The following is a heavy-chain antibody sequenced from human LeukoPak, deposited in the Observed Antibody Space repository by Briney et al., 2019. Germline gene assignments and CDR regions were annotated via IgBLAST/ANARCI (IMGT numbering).Heavy chain of an antibody. CDR2: IFYTGST. CDR3: ATLVRYSDWLLPTHLAV. Sequence: ESGPRLVKPPETLSLTCTVSGGSVSSSGHYWGWVRQPPGQGLEWIATIFYTGSTFYNPSLKSRVTISVDRSKNQFSLNLSSVTATDTAIYYCATLVRYSDWLLPTHLAVWGQGTLVTVSS. J-gene: IGHJ4*01. D-gene: IGHD3-9*01. V-gene: IGHV4-39*01. CDR1: GGSVSSSGHY.